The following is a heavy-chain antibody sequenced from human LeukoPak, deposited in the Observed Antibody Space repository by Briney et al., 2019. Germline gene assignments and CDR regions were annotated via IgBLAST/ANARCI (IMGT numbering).Heavy chain of an antibody. CDR1: GGSISSYY. D-gene: IGHD3-10*01. CDR2: IYTSGST. J-gene: IGHJ6*03. V-gene: IGHV4-4*07. CDR3: ARHTTGGGSGSYYYYYYMDV. Sequence: SETLSLTCTVSGGSISSYYWSWIRQPAGKGLEWIGRIYTSGSTYYNPSLKSRVTISVDTSKNQFSLKLSSVTAADTAVYYCARHTTGGGSGSYYYYYYMDVWGKGTTVTISS.